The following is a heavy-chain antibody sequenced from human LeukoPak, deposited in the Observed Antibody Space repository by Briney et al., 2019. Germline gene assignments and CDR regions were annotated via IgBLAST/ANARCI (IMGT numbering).Heavy chain of an antibody. Sequence: SETLSLTCTVSGGSISSGGYYWSWIRQHPGKGLEWIGYIYYSGSTYYNPSLKSRVTISIDTSKNQFSLKLSSVTAADTAVYSCAREGGIGSSSWIDYWGQGTLVTVSS. CDR3: AREGGIGSSSWIDY. CDR1: GGSISSGGYY. CDR2: IYYSGST. V-gene: IGHV4-31*03. J-gene: IGHJ4*02. D-gene: IGHD6-6*01.